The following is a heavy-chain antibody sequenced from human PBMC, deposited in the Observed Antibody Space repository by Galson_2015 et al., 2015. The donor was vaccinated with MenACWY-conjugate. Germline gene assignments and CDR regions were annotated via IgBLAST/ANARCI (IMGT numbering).Heavy chain of an antibody. CDR1: GFTFSNYW. CDR3: SRGGEAKPIIVGGISDI. D-gene: IGHD1-26*01. Sequence: SLRLSCAASGFTFSNYWMHWVRQGPGKGLEWLSRIDNDGNRITYADSVKGRFTISRDNAKNTLYLQINSVRADDTAVYYCSRGGEAKPIIVGGISDIWGQGTTVTVSS. CDR2: IDNDGNRI. V-gene: IGHV3-74*01. J-gene: IGHJ3*02.